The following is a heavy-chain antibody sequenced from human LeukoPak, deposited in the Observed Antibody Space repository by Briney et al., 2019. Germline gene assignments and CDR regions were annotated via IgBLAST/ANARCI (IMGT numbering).Heavy chain of an antibody. D-gene: IGHD5-18*01. J-gene: IGHJ5*02. CDR3: AREVFANSYRWFDP. V-gene: IGHV3-23*01. CDR1: GFTFSSYG. Sequence: PGGTLRLSCAASGFTFSSYGMSWVRQAPGKGLEWVSAISGSGGSTYYADSVKGRFTISRDNAKTSLYLQMNSLRAEDTAVYYCAREVFANSYRWFDPWGQGTLVTVSS. CDR2: ISGSGGST.